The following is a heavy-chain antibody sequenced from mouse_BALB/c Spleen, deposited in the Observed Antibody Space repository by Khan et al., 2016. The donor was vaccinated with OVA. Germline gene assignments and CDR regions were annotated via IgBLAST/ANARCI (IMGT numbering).Heavy chain of an antibody. Sequence: DLVKPGASVKLSCKASGYTFTSYWINWIKQRPGQGLEWIGRIAPGSGSSFYNEMFKGKATLTLDTSSSTAYIQLSSLSSEDSAVYFCASENYYGRNCYAMDYWGQGTSVTVSS. CDR3: ASENYYGRNCYAMDY. CDR2: IAPGSGSS. CDR1: GYTFTSYW. V-gene: IGHV1S41*01. J-gene: IGHJ4*01. D-gene: IGHD1-1*01.